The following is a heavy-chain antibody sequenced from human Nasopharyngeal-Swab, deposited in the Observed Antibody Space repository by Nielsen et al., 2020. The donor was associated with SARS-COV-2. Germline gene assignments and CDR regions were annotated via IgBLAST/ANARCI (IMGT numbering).Heavy chain of an antibody. Sequence: ASVKVSCKASGYTFTSYDINWVRQATGQGLEWMGWMNPNSGNTGYAQKFQGRVTMTRNTSISTAYMELSSLRSEDTAVYYCARDPRGWLQLPHWYFDLWGRGTLVTVSS. CDR3: ARDPRGWLQLPHWYFDL. J-gene: IGHJ2*01. CDR2: MNPNSGNT. D-gene: IGHD5-24*01. CDR1: GYTFTSYD. V-gene: IGHV1-8*01.